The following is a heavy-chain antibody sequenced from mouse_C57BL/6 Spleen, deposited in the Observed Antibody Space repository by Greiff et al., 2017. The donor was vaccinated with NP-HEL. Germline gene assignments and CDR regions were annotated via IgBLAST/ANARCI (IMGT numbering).Heavy chain of an antibody. J-gene: IGHJ2*01. CDR2: ISDGGSYT. D-gene: IGHD2-4*01. Sequence: EVQLVESGGGLVKPGGSLKLSCAASGFTFSSYAMSWVRQTPEKRLEWVATISDGGSYTYYPDNVKGRFTISRDNAKNNLYLQMSHLKSEDTAMYYCAREGYDYDVDYWGQGTTLTVSS. V-gene: IGHV5-4*01. CDR1: GFTFSSYA. CDR3: AREGYDYDVDY.